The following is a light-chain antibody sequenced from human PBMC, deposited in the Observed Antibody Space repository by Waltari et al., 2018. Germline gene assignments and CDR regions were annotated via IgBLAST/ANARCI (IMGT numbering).Light chain of an antibody. V-gene: IGLV1-44*01. J-gene: IGLJ3*02. Sequence: QSVLTQPPSASATPGQGVIISCSGSSSNIGNNVVNWYQQLPGKAPKLLIYRNDQRPSGVPARFSGSKSGPSASLAINGLQSEDEADYDCAAGDDSLRGHWVFGGGTKVTVL. CDR3: AAGDDSLRGHWV. CDR2: RND. CDR1: SSNIGNNV.